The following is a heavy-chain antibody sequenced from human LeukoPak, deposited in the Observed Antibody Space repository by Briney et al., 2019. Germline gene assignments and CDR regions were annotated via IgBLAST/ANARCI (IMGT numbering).Heavy chain of an antibody. D-gene: IGHD3-9*01. V-gene: IGHV4-30-4*01. Sequence: PSQTLSLTCTVSGDSVISGDYCWTWIRQPPGKGLEWIGEINHSGSTNYNPSLKSRVTISVDTSKNQFSLKLSSVTAADTAVYYCARGPRLPLRYFDWSSSPRGYGMDVWGQGTTVTVSS. CDR3: ARGPRLPLRYFDWSSSPRGYGMDV. CDR1: GDSVISGDYC. CDR2: INHSGST. J-gene: IGHJ6*02.